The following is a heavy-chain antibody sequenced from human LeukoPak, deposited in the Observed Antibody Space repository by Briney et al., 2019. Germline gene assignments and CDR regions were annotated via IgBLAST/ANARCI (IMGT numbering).Heavy chain of an antibody. CDR3: TRVRSGNDFDY. CDR2: IRSKGYGGTT. D-gene: IGHD3-10*01. CDR1: GFTFSRYA. V-gene: IGHV3-49*04. J-gene: IGHJ4*02. Sequence: SGGSLRLSCSVSGFTFSRYAMHWVRQAPGKGLEWVGFIRSKGYGGTTEYAASVEGRFSLSRDDSKSFVYLQMSSLKTEDTAVYYCTRVRSGNDFDYWGQGTLVTVSS.